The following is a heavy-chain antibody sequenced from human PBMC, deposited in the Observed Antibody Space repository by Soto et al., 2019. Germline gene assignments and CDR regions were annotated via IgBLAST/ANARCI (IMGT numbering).Heavy chain of an antibody. CDR3: AKEVSLGSTVDLGY. D-gene: IGHD7-27*01. CDR2: ISGSGGST. J-gene: IGHJ4*02. Sequence: GGSLRLSCAASGFTFSIFAMIWVRQSPGKGLEWVSTISGSGGSTYYADAVKGRFSISRDNSMGTLYLQMKSLRVEDTAIYYCAKEVSLGSTVDLGYWGQGTLVTVSS. CDR1: GFTFSIFA. V-gene: IGHV3-23*01.